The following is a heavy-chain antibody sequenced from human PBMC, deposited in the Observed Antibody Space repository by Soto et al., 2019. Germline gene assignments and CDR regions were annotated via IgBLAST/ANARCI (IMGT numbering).Heavy chain of an antibody. Sequence: GASVKVSCKASGYTFTCYYMHWVRQAPGQGLEWMGWINPNSGGTNYAQKFQGRVTMTRDTSISTAYMELSRLRSDDTAVYYCARSDLWSGYCSGGLDYYYYGMDVWGQGTTVTVS. CDR1: GYTFTCYY. CDR2: INPNSGGT. CDR3: ARSDLWSGYCSGGLDYYYYGMDV. V-gene: IGHV1-2*02. J-gene: IGHJ6*02. D-gene: IGHD3-3*01.